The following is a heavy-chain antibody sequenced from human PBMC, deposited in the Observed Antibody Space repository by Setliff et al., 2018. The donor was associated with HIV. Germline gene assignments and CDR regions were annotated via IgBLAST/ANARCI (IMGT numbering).Heavy chain of an antibody. J-gene: IGHJ4*02. CDR2: IKPSGGT. Sequence: ASVKVSCKASGYTFTSYHMHWVRQAPGQGLEWMGVIKPSGGTNYAQKFQGRVTMTTDTSTTTAYMELRSLTSDDTAVYYCARDRAYRSSQAGVYEVTTLDYWGQGTLVTVSS. CDR3: ARDRAYRSSQAGVYEVTTLDY. D-gene: IGHD4-17*01. V-gene: IGHV1-46*01. CDR1: GYTFTSYH.